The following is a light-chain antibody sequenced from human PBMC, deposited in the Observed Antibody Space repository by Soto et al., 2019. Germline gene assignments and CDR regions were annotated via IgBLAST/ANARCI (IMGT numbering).Light chain of an antibody. CDR3: SSYTSSSTLV. J-gene: IGLJ2*01. CDR2: DVS. Sequence: QSALTQPASVSGSPGQSIPSSCTGTSSDVGGYNYVSWYQQHPGKAPKLMIYDVSYRPSGVSNRFSGSKSGNTASLTISGLQAEDEADYYCSSYTSSSTLVFGGGTQLTV. V-gene: IGLV2-14*01. CDR1: SSDVGGYNY.